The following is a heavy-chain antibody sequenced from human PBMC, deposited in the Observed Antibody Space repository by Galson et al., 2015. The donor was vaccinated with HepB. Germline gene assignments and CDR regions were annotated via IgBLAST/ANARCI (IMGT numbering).Heavy chain of an antibody. V-gene: IGHV3-30*02. CDR3: AKEDDGDPRGLNDAFDI. CDR1: GFTFSSYG. Sequence: SLRLSCAASGFTFSSYGMHWVRQAPGKGLEWVAFIRYDGSNKYYADSVKGRFTISRDNSKNTPYLQMNSLRAEDTAVYYCAKEDDGDPRGLNDAFDIWGQGTMVTVSS. D-gene: IGHD4-17*01. J-gene: IGHJ3*02. CDR2: IRYDGSNK.